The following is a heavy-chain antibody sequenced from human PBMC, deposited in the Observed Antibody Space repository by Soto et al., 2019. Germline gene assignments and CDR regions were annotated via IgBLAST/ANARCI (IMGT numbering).Heavy chain of an antibody. CDR1: GYTFTSYD. V-gene: IGHV1-8*01. CDR3: ASLPWANYYYYGMDV. CDR2: MNPNSGNT. Sequence: QVQLVQSGAEVKKPGASVKVSCKASGYTFTSYDINWVRQATGQGLEWMGWMNPNSGNTGYAQKFQGRVTITWNTALXTAYMELSSLRSEDTAVYYCASLPWANYYYYGMDVWGQGTTVTVSS. J-gene: IGHJ6*02. D-gene: IGHD7-27*01.